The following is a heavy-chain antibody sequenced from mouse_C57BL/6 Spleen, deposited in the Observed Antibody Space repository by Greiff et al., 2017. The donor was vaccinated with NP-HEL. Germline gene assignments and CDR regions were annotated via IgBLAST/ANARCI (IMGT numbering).Heavy chain of an antibody. V-gene: IGHV1-50*01. CDR1: GYTFTSYW. CDR3: ARSYYSNYDAMDY. CDR2: IAPSDSYT. D-gene: IGHD2-5*01. Sequence: VQLQQPGAELVKPGASVKLSCKASGYTFTSYWMQWVKQRPGQGLAWLGEIAPSDSYTNYNQKFKGKATLTVDTSSSTAYMQLSSLTSEDSAVYYCARSYYSNYDAMDYWGQGTSVTVSS. J-gene: IGHJ4*01.